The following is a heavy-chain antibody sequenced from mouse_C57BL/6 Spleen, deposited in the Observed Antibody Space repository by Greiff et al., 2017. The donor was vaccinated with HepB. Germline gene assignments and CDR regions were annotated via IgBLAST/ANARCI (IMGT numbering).Heavy chain of an antibody. CDR2: ILPGSGST. D-gene: IGHD1-1*01. Sequence: QVQLKQSGAELMKPGASVKLSCKATGYTFTGYWIEWVKQRPGHGLEWIGEILPGSGSTNYNEKFKGKATFTADTSSNTAYMQLSSLTTEDSAIYYCARRPYYYGSSYWYFDVWGTGTTVTVSS. CDR3: ARRPYYYGSSYWYFDV. CDR1: GYTFTGYW. J-gene: IGHJ1*03. V-gene: IGHV1-9*01.